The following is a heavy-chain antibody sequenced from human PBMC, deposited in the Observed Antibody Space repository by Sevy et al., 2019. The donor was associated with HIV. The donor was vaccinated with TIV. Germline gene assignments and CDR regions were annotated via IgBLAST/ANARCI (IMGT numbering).Heavy chain of an antibody. V-gene: IGHV3-21*01. CDR3: ARDPDYYDSSVDSGY. J-gene: IGHJ4*02. D-gene: IGHD3-22*01. Sequence: GGSLRLSCAASGFTFSSYSMNWVRQAPGKGLEWVSSISSSSSYIYYADSVKGRFTISGDNAKNSLYLQMNSLRAEDTALYYWARDPDYYDSSVDSGYWGQGTLVTVSS. CDR2: ISSSSSYI. CDR1: GFTFSSYS.